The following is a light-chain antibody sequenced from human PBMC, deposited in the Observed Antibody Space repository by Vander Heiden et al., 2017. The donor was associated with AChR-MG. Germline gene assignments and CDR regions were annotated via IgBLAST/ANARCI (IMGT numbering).Light chain of an antibody. V-gene: IGLV8-61*01. Sequence: QTVVTQEPSFSVSPGGTVTLTRGLSSGSVSTSYYPSWDQQTPGEAPRTLIYNTNTRSSGVPDRFSGSILGNKAALTITGAQADDESDYYCVLYMGSDTWVFGGGTKLTVL. CDR1: SGSVSTSYY. J-gene: IGLJ3*02. CDR2: NTN. CDR3: VLYMGSDTWV.